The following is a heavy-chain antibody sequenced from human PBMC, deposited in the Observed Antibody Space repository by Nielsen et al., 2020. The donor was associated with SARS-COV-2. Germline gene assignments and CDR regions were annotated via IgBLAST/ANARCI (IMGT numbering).Heavy chain of an antibody. Sequence: GGSLRLSCAASGFTFSSYGMHWVRQAPGKGLEWVAVIWYDGSNKYYADSVKGRFTISRDNSKNTLYLQMNSLRAEDTAVYYCANNLGGSYFPFDYWGQGTLVTVSS. J-gene: IGHJ4*02. CDR3: ANNLGGSYFPFDY. D-gene: IGHD1-26*01. CDR1: GFTFSSYG. V-gene: IGHV3-30*02. CDR2: IWYDGSNK.